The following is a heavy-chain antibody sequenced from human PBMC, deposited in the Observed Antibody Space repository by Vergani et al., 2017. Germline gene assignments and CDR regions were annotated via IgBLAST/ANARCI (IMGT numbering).Heavy chain of an antibody. D-gene: IGHD3-10*01. V-gene: IGHV4-59*01. CDR2: IYYSGST. J-gene: IGHJ4*02. CDR1: GGSISSYC. CDR3: AREGVWFGEPRSGFDY. Sequence: QVQLQESGPGLVKPSETLSLTCTVSGGSISSYCWSWIRQPPGKGLERIGYIYYSGSTNYNPSLKSRVTISVDTSKNQFSLKLSSVTAADTAVYYCAREGVWFGEPRSGFDYWGQGTLVTVSS.